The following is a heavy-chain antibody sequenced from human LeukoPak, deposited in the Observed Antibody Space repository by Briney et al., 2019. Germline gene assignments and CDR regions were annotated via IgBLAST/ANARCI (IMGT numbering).Heavy chain of an antibody. CDR2: ISAYNGNT. V-gene: IGHV1-18*01. D-gene: IGHD6-19*01. CDR1: GYTFSSYG. Sequence: ASVKVSCKASGYTFSSYGISWVRQAPGQGLEWMGWISAYNGNTNYEQNLQGRVTMTTDTSTSTAYMELRSLRSDDTAVYYCARDLKRGYSSGRYSWGTGSSNDYWGQGTLVTVSS. J-gene: IGHJ4*02. CDR3: ARDLKRGYSSGRYSWGTGSSNDY.